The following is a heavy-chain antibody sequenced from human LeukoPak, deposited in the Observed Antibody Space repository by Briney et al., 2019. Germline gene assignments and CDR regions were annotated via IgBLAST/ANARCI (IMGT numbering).Heavy chain of an antibody. V-gene: IGHV4-59*11. Sequence: SPSLSLTWPLSGPSISSHYWGSVRQPPRKGMGWIGFVYLGGRNTTHPSRKSRATISVDMSKDQFSLKLSSVTAADTAVYYCPRAPVPLWSRYVPPDYYYYVMDVWGQGTTATASS. CDR2: VYLGGRN. CDR1: GPSISSHY. CDR3: PRAPVPLWSRYVPPDYYYYVMDV. J-gene: IGHJ6*02. D-gene: IGHD3-3*01.